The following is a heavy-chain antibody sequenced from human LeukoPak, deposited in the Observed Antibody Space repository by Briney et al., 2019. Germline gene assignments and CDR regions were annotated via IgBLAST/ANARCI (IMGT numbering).Heavy chain of an antibody. J-gene: IGHJ6*02. V-gene: IGHV1-69*13. CDR2: IIPIFGTA. Sequence: SVTVSYKASGGTFISYAISWVRQAPGEGVEWMGGIIPIFGTANYAQKFQGRVTITADESTSTAYMELSSLRSEDTAVYYCARLVLVDYYYYYGMDVWGQGTTVTVSS. CDR1: GGTFISYA. D-gene: IGHD2-21*01. CDR3: ARLVLVDYYYYYGMDV.